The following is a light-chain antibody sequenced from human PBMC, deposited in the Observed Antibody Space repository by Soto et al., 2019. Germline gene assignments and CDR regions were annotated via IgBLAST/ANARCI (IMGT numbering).Light chain of an antibody. CDR1: QSVRSH. V-gene: IGKV1-39*01. CDR2: GAS. J-gene: IGKJ1*01. CDR3: HQSFRTPRT. Sequence: DIQMTQSPSSLSASVGDRVTITCRASQSVRSHLNWFQQKPGKAPDLLIYGASTLQFGVPSRFSGSGSETDFILTISNLQPEDFAIYYCHQSFRTPRTVGQGPKV.